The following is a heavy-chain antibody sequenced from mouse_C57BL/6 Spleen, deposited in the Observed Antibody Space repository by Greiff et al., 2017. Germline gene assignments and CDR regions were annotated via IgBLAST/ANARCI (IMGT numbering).Heavy chain of an antibody. J-gene: IGHJ2*01. D-gene: IGHD3-2*01. CDR3: ARQTETAYFDY. CDR2: ISSGGSYT. Sequence: EVQLVESGGDLVKPGGSLKLSCAASGFTFSSYGMSWVRQTPDKRLEWVATISSGGSYTYYPDSVKGRFTISRDNAKNTLYLQMSSLKSEDTAMYYCARQTETAYFDYWGQGTTLTVSS. V-gene: IGHV5-6*01. CDR1: GFTFSSYG.